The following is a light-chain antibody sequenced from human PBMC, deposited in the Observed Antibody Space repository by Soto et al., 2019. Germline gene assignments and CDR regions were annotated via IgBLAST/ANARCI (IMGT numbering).Light chain of an antibody. CDR1: SSDVGGYNY. CDR3: SSYTSSSTLLYV. CDR2: DVS. Sequence: QSVLTQPASVSGSPGQSITISCTGTSSDVGGYNYVSWYQQHPGKAPKLMIYDVSNRPSGVSNRFSGSKSGNTASLTISGLQAEDEAYYYCSSYTSSSTLLYVFGPGTKLTVL. V-gene: IGLV2-14*01. J-gene: IGLJ1*01.